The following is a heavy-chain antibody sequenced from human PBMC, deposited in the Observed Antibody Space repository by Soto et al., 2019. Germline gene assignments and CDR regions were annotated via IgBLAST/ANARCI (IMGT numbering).Heavy chain of an antibody. D-gene: IGHD3-22*01. Sequence: PSETLSLTCTGSGGSISRYYWSWIRQRPGKGLEWIVYVYYSGITSDNPSLKSRVTISVDTSKNQFSLKLSSVTAADTAVYYCARVGDSSGYYIYGMDVWGQGTTVTVSS. CDR3: ARVGDSSGYYIYGMDV. CDR1: GGSISRYY. V-gene: IGHV4-59*01. CDR2: VYYSGIT. J-gene: IGHJ6*02.